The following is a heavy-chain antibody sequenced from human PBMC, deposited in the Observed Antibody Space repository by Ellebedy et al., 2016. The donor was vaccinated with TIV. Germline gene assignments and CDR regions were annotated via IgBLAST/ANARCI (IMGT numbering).Heavy chain of an antibody. CDR1: GGSISSGGYY. CDR3: ARDRYYFDSGTYWDAFEI. Sequence: SETLSLXXTVAGGSISSGGYYWSWIRQHPGKGLEWIGYMYYSGVTNYNPSLKSRATISIDASKNLFSLKLSSVTAADTAVYYCARDRYYFDSGTYWDAFEIWGQGTMVTVPS. J-gene: IGHJ3*02. CDR2: MYYSGVT. V-gene: IGHV4-31*03. D-gene: IGHD3-10*01.